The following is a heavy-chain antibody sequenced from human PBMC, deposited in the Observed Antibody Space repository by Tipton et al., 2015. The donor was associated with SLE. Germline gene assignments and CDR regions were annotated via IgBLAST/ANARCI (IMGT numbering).Heavy chain of an antibody. D-gene: IGHD3-22*01. CDR3: AKAPGDYYDSSGYRGTGYFDY. J-gene: IGHJ4*02. CDR2: IKQDGSEK. CDR1: GFTFSSYW. Sequence: SLRLSCAASGFTFSSYWMSWVRQAPGKGLEWVANIKQDGSEKYYVDSVKGRFTISRDNAKNTLYLQMTSLRAEDTAVYYCAKAPGDYYDSSGYRGTGYFDYWGQGALVTVSS. V-gene: IGHV3-7*03.